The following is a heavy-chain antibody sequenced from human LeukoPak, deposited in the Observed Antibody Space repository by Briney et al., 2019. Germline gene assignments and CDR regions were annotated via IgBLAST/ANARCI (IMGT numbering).Heavy chain of an antibody. Sequence: GESLKISCKGSGYSFTSYWISCVRQMPGKGLEWMGRIDPSDSYTNYSPSFQGHVTISADKSISTAYLQWSSLKASDTAMYYCARHYGITMVRGVTDYWGQGTLVTVSS. CDR1: GYSFTSYW. D-gene: IGHD3-10*01. CDR3: ARHYGITMVRGVTDY. V-gene: IGHV5-10-1*01. CDR2: IDPSDSYT. J-gene: IGHJ4*02.